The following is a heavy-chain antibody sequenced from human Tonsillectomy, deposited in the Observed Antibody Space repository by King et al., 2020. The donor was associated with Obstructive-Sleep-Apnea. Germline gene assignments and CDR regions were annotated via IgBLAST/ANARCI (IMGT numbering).Heavy chain of an antibody. CDR1: GFNFSTYA. V-gene: IGHV3-23*04. Sequence: VQLVESGGGLVQPGGSLRLSCTASGFNFSTYARTWVRQAPRKGLEWVSSISLSGGTTYYADSVKGRFTISRDNSENTLYLQMNSLRAEDTAVYYCVKRGGSGWYYFASWGQGTLVTVSS. J-gene: IGHJ4*02. CDR3: VKRGGSGWYYFAS. D-gene: IGHD6-19*01. CDR2: ISLSGGTT.